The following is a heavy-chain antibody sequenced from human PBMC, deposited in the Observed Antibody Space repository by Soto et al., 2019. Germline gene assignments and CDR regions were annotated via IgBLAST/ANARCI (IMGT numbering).Heavy chain of an antibody. V-gene: IGHV3-23*01. CDR1: GFTFSSYL. CDR3: AKTWGSSWQEYYYYYYGMDV. D-gene: IGHD6-13*01. Sequence: LRLSCGASGFTFSSYLMSWGRQAPGKGLEWVSAISGSGGSTYYADSVKGRFTISRDNSKNTLYLQMNSLRAEDTAVYYCAKTWGSSWQEYYYYYYGMDVWGQGTTVTVSS. J-gene: IGHJ6*02. CDR2: ISGSGGST.